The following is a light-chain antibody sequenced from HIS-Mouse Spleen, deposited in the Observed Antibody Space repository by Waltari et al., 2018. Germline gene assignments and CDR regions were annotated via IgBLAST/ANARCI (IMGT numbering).Light chain of an antibody. V-gene: IGLV1-47*01. CDR3: AAWDDSLSGPWV. CDR2: SNN. J-gene: IGLJ3*02. CDR1: SSNIGGNY. Sequence: QSVLTQPPSASGTPGQRVTISCSGSSSNIGGNYVSWYQQLPGTAPKLLIYSNNQRPSGVPDRFSGSKSGTSASLAISGLRSEDEADYYCAAWDDSLSGPWVFGGGTKLTVL.